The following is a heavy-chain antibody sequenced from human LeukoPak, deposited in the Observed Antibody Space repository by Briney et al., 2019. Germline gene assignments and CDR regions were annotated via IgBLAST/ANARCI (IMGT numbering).Heavy chain of an antibody. V-gene: IGHV4-34*01. CDR3: ARSIVVVPAATNWFDP. J-gene: IGHJ5*02. CDR2: INHSGST. Sequence: SETLSLTCAVYGGSFSGYYLSWIRQPPGKGLECIGEINHSGSTNYNPSLKSRVTISVDTSKNQFSLKLSSVTAADTAVYYCARSIVVVPAATNWFDPWGQGTLVTVSS. CDR1: GGSFSGYY. D-gene: IGHD2-2*01.